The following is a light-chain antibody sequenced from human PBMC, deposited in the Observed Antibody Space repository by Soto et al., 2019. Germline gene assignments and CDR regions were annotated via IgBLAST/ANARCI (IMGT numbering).Light chain of an antibody. CDR3: QSYDSSLSGYV. CDR1: SSNIGSYFD. J-gene: IGLJ1*01. CDR2: GNS. Sequence: QSVLTQPPSVSGAPGQGVTLSCTGSSSNIGSYFDVHWYQQLPGTAPKLLIYGNSKRPSGVPDRFSGSKSGTSASLAITGLQAEDEADYYCQSYDSSLSGYVFGARTKLTVL. V-gene: IGLV1-40*01.